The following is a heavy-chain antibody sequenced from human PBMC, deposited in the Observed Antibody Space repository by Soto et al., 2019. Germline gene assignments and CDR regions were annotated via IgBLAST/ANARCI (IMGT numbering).Heavy chain of an antibody. Sequence: ASVKVSCKASGYTFTGYYMHWVRQAPGQGLEWMGWINPNSGGTNYAQKFQGWVTMTRDTSISTAYMELSRLRSDDTAVYYCARGRITIFGVVRYYMDVWGKGTTVTVSS. CDR3: ARGRITIFGVVRYYMDV. D-gene: IGHD3-3*01. V-gene: IGHV1-2*04. CDR2: INPNSGGT. J-gene: IGHJ6*03. CDR1: GYTFTGYY.